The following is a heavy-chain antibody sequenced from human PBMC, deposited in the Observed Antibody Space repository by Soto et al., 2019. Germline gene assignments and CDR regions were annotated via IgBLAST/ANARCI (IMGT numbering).Heavy chain of an antibody. CDR2: IFSSDGK. Sequence: SGPTLVNPTETLTLTCTVSRFSLSNPRMGVSWIRQPPGKALEWLAHIFSSDGKSYSTSLKDRLTISRDTSKSQVVLTMTNVDPVDTATYYCARISGYYFDYWGQGALVTVSS. J-gene: IGHJ4*02. CDR1: RFSLSNPRMG. V-gene: IGHV2-26*01. CDR3: ARISGYYFDY. D-gene: IGHD5-12*01.